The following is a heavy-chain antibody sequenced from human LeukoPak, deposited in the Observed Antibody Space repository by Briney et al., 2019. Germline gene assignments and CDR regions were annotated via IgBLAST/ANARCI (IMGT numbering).Heavy chain of an antibody. CDR3: ARDRGGMAVA. D-gene: IGHD6-19*01. CDR2: VSGYNGNT. V-gene: IGHV1-18*01. J-gene: IGHJ5*02. CDR1: GYIFTDYG. Sequence: ASVKVSCKASGYIFTDYGIAWVRQAPGQGLEWIGLVSGYNGNTNYAQKFQDRVTMTRDASASSVFMELRSLTSDDTAVYYCARDRGGMAVAWGQGTLVTVS.